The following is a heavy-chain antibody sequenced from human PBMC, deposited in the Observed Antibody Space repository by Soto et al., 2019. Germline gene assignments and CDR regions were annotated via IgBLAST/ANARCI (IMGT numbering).Heavy chain of an antibody. Sequence: SLRLSCAASGFSFTTYAMTWVRQGPGKGLEWVSSISGSGGATYYADSVEGRFTISRDDSKNTLFLQMDSLRAEDTALYYCAKAGRPYYDLWSENRFDPWGQGTLVTVSS. J-gene: IGHJ5*02. CDR1: GFSFTTYA. CDR3: AKAGRPYYDLWSENRFDP. V-gene: IGHV3-23*01. CDR2: ISGSGGAT. D-gene: IGHD3-3*01.